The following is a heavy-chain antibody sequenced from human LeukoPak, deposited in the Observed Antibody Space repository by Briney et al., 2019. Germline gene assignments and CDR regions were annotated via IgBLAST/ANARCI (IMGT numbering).Heavy chain of an antibody. D-gene: IGHD3-3*01. CDR1: GYTFTDYF. CDR2: INPNSGGT. V-gene: IGHV1-2*02. CDR3: ARDQNDFWSGYRAY. Sequence: ASVKVSCKASGYTFTDYFLYWVRQAPGQGLEWMGWINPNSGGTNYAQKFQGRVTMTRDTSISTAYMELSRLRSDDTAVYYCARDQNDFWSGYRAYWGQGTLVTVSS. J-gene: IGHJ4*02.